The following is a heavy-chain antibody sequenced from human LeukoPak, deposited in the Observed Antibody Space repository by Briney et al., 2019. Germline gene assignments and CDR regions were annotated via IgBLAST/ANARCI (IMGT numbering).Heavy chain of an antibody. J-gene: IGHJ4*02. V-gene: IGHV3-53*04. CDR1: GFTVSSNY. D-gene: IGHD3-10*01. CDR3: SGGSGSYYNFFPRGYFDY. Sequence: GGSLRLSCAASGFTVSSNYMSWVRRAPGKGLEWVSVIYSGGSTYYADSVKGRFTISRHNSKNTLYLQMNSLRAEDTAVYYCSGGSGSYYNFFPRGYFDYWGQGTLVTDSS. CDR2: IYSGGST.